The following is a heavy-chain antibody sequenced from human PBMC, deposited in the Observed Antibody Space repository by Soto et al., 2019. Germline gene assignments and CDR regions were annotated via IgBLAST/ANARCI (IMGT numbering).Heavy chain of an antibody. CDR2: IYYSGST. CDR3: AGGLRDYDILTGYRNWFDP. CDR1: GGSVSSGSYY. J-gene: IGHJ5*02. Sequence: SETLSLTCTVSGGSVSSGSYYWSWIRQPPGKGLEWIGYIYYSGSTNYNPSLKSRVTISVDTSKNQFSLKLSSVTAADTAVYYCAGGLRDYDILTGYRNWFDPWGQGTLVTVSS. D-gene: IGHD3-9*01. V-gene: IGHV4-61*01.